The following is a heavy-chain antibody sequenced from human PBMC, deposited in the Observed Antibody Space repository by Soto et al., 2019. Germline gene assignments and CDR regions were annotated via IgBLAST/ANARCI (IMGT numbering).Heavy chain of an antibody. CDR1: GGTCSTYS. Sequence: QVQLVQSGAEVKKPGSSVKVSCKTSGGTCSTYSIVWVRQAPGEGLEWMGGIIPIFGTANYAQKFQDRVTITADKSTNTAFMELSSLKSEDTAMYYCASSSRNNCGVGTTYYFDYWGQGTLVIVSS. D-gene: IGHD1-1*01. V-gene: IGHV1-69*06. J-gene: IGHJ4*02. CDR2: IIPIFGTA. CDR3: ASSSRNNCGVGTTYYFDY.